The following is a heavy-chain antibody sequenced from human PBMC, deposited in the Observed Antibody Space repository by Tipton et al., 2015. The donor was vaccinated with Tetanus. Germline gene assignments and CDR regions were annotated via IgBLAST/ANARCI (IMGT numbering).Heavy chain of an antibody. J-gene: IGHJ6*02. V-gene: IGHV3-23*01. CDR1: GFSFDKYG. D-gene: IGHD6-19*01. CDR2: ISGSGVNT. Sequence: GSLRLSCAASGFSFDKYGMSWVRQAPGKGLEWVSAISGSGVNTHYADSAKGRFTISRDNSKNTLYLQMDSLRVEDTAVHFCAKVKRQWLIYYSGLDVWGQGTTVTVSS. CDR3: AKVKRQWLIYYSGLDV.